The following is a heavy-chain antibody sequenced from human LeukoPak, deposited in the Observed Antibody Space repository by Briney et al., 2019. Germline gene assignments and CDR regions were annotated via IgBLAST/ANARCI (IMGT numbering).Heavy chain of an antibody. Sequence: PGGSLRLSCAASGFTFSHYWMTWVRQAPGKGLEWVANIKEDGSERYYVDSVKGRFTISRDNAKNSVYLQMASLRAEDTAVYYCARAWEGWRGYYYGMDVWGQGTTVTVSS. J-gene: IGHJ6*02. V-gene: IGHV3-7*05. D-gene: IGHD6-19*01. CDR1: GFTFSHYW. CDR3: ARAWEGWRGYYYGMDV. CDR2: IKEDGSER.